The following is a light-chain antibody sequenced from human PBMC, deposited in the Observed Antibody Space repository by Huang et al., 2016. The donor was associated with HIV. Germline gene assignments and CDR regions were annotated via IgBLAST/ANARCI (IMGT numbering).Light chain of an antibody. CDR3: QQRDNWLT. V-gene: IGKV3-11*01. Sequence: IVLTQSPATLSLPPGHTATLSCRASESVKSYLAWYQQKPGHAPILLIHDAFNRAPGIPSRFSGSGSGTAFTLTISSLEPEDSAIYYCQQRDNWLTFGGGTKIEI. J-gene: IGKJ4*01. CDR2: DAF. CDR1: ESVKSY.